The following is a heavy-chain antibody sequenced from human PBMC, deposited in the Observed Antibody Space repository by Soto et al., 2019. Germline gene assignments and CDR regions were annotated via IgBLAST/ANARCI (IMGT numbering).Heavy chain of an antibody. CDR1: GFTFSSYA. CDR2: IGGSGGST. V-gene: IGHV3-23*01. D-gene: IGHD6-13*01. Sequence: PGGSLRLSCAASGFTFSSYAMTWVRQAPGKGLEWVSVIGGSGGSTYYADSVKGRFTISRDNSKNTLYLQMNSLRAEDTALYYCAKIKRLGAAADYYYGMDVWGQGTTVTVSS. CDR3: AKIKRLGAAADYYYGMDV. J-gene: IGHJ6*02.